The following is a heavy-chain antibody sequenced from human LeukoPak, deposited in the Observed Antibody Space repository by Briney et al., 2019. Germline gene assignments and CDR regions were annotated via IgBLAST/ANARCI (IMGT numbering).Heavy chain of an antibody. Sequence: GGSLRLSCAASRFTVSDNSMTWVRQAPGKGLEWVSAISGSGGSTYYADSVKGRFTISRDNSKNTLYLQMNSLRAEDTAVYYCAKIKRAFDIWGQGTMVTVSS. CDR3: AKIKRAFDI. CDR2: ISGSGGST. J-gene: IGHJ3*02. V-gene: IGHV3-23*01. CDR1: RFTVSDNS. D-gene: IGHD1-1*01.